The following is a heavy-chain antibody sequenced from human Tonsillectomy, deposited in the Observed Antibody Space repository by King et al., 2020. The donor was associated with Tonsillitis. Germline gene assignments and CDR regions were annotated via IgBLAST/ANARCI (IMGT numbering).Heavy chain of an antibody. CDR3: ARDSSGWLPFDY. Sequence: QLQESGPGLVQPSGTLSLTCTVSGDSFSGSNWWSWVRQSPEKGLEWIGEIHSGGSTNYNPSFKSRVTMSIDKSKNQFSLRLNSVTAADTAVYYCARDSSGWLPFDYWGQGTLVTVSS. CDR2: IHSGGST. D-gene: IGHD6-19*01. J-gene: IGHJ4*02. V-gene: IGHV4-4*02. CDR1: GDSFSGSNW.